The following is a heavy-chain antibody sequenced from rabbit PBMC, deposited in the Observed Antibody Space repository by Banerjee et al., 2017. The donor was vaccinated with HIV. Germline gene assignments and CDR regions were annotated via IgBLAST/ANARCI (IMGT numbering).Heavy chain of an antibody. CDR2: IYAGSSGST. CDR3: ARGLIPLYYDDYDKTRLDL. CDR1: GFSFSSSYY. D-gene: IGHD2-1*01. V-gene: IGHV1S40*01. J-gene: IGHJ3*01. Sequence: QSLEESGGDLVKPGASLTLTCTASGFSFSSSYYMCWVRQAPGKGLEWIACIYAGSSGSTYYASWAKGRFTISKTSSTTVTLQMTSLTAADTATYFCARGLIPLYYDDYDKTRLDLRGPGTLVTVS.